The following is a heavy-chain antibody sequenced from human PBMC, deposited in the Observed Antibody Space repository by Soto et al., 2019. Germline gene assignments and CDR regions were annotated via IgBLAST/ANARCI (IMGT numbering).Heavy chain of an antibody. V-gene: IGHV3-23*01. D-gene: IGHD4-4*01. Sequence: EVQLLESGGGLVQPGGSLRLSCAASGLTFSGYGMSWVRQAPGTGLEWVLAISGSGSSTYYADSVKGRFTISRDDSKNILFLQMNSLRAEDAAVYYCVTRSRGLQSSPPRLDSWGQGTLVTVSS. J-gene: IGHJ4*02. CDR1: GLTFSGYG. CDR3: VTRSRGLQSSPPRLDS. CDR2: ISGSGSST.